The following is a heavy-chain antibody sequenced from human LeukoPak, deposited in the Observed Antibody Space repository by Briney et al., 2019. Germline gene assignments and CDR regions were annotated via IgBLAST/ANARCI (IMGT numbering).Heavy chain of an antibody. CDR1: GFTLSSNY. CDR3: VNSVMLRGIIMPY. CDR2: IYSVGST. J-gene: IGHJ4*02. Sequence: QTGGSLRLSCAASGFTLSSNYMSWVRQAPGKGLEWVSVIYSVGSTFYADSVKGRFTISRDNSKNTLYLQMNSLRVEDTAVYYCVNSVMLRGIIMPYWGEGALVTVSS. D-gene: IGHD3-10*01. V-gene: IGHV3-66*01.